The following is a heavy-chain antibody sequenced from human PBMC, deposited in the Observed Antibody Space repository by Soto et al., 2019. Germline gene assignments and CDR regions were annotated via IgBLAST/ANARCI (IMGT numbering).Heavy chain of an antibody. J-gene: IGHJ6*02. CDR2: ISAYNGNT. Sequence: QVQLVQSGAEVKKPGASVKVSCKASGYTFTSYGISWVRQAPGQGLEWMGWISAYNGNTNYAQKVQGRVTRTTDTPTSTAYMELRSLRSDDTAVYYGARAGGSSSSWYYGMDVWGQGTTVTVSS. D-gene: IGHD6-6*01. V-gene: IGHV1-18*01. CDR1: GYTFTSYG. CDR3: ARAGGSSSSWYYGMDV.